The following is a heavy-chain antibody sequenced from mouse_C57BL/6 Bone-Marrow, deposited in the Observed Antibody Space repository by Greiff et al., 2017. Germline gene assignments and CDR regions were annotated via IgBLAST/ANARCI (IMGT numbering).Heavy chain of an antibody. CDR3: AKHKTTVVATRAWFAY. J-gene: IGHJ3*01. D-gene: IGHD1-1*01. V-gene: IGHV2-9*01. CDR1: GFSLTSYG. CDR2: IWGGGSP. Sequence: VQLKESGPGLVAPSQSLSITCTVSGFSLTSYGVDWVRQPPGKGLAWLGVIWGGGSPNSNLALMARLSISKDNSKRQVFLKMNSLQTDDTAMYYCAKHKTTVVATRAWFAYWGQGTLVTVSA.